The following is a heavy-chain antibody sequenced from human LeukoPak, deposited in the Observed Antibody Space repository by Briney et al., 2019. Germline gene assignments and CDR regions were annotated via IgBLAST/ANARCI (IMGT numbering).Heavy chain of an antibody. CDR1: GFTFSSYE. Sequence: GGSLRLSCAASGFTFSSYEMNWVRQAPGKGLEWVSYISSSGSTIYYADSVKGRFTISRDNAKNSLYLQMNSLRAEDTAVYYCARDRSITIFGVVEYNWFDSRGQGTLVTVSS. J-gene: IGHJ5*01. CDR3: ARDRSITIFGVVEYNWFDS. V-gene: IGHV3-48*03. CDR2: ISSSGSTI. D-gene: IGHD3-3*01.